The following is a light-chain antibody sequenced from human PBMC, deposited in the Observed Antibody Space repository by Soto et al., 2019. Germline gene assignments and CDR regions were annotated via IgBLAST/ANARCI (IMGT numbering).Light chain of an antibody. J-gene: IGLJ2*01. CDR1: SSDIGVYNY. CDR3: SSSTSTTTLL. Sequence: QSALTQPASVSGSPGQSITITCTGTSSDIGVYNYVSWYQQHPGKAPKLVICEVSNRPSGVSSRFSGSKSGNTASLTISGLQAEDEAEYYCSSSTSTTTLLFGGGTKLTVL. CDR2: EVS. V-gene: IGLV2-14*01.